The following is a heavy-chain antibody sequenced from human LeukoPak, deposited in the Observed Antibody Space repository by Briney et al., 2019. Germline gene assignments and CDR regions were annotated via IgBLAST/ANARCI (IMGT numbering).Heavy chain of an antibody. D-gene: IGHD5-12*01. Sequence: AGGSLRLSCAVSGFTFSSYAMTWVRQVPGRGLEWVSVISGSGDSTYYGDSVKGRFTISRDNSKNTLSLQMNSLRAEDTAVYYCAKSFGYSGSIDYWGQGTLVTVSS. CDR3: AKSFGYSGSIDY. V-gene: IGHV3-23*01. J-gene: IGHJ4*02. CDR2: ISGSGDST. CDR1: GFTFSSYA.